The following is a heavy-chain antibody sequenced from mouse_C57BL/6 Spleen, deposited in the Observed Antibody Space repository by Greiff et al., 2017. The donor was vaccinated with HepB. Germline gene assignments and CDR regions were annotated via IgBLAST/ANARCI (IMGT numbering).Heavy chain of an antibody. Sequence: VQLQESGPGLVKPSQSLSLTCSVTGYSITSGYYWHWIRQFPGNKLEWMGYISYDGSNNYNPSLKNRISITRDTSKNQFFLKLNSVTTEDTATYYCARDLGTTVVATNYFDYWGQGTTLTVSS. J-gene: IGHJ2*01. V-gene: IGHV3-6*01. CDR3: ARDLGTTVVATNYFDY. D-gene: IGHD1-1*01. CDR1: GYSITSGYY. CDR2: ISYDGSN.